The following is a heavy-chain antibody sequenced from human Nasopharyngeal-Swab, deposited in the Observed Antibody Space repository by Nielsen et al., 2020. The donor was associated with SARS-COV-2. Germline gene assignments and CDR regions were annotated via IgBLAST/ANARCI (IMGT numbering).Heavy chain of an antibody. Sequence: ASVKVSCKASGYTFTDYYMHWVRQAPGEGLEYMGRINPHSGDTNFAQKFQGRVTVTRDTSINTAYMELRRLISDDTAVYYCVRDDGGVPGIPETGPPGAFWGQGTLVTVSS. CDR1: GYTFTDYY. J-gene: IGHJ4*02. D-gene: IGHD6-13*01. CDR3: VRDDGGVPGIPETGPPGAF. CDR2: INPHSGDT. V-gene: IGHV1-2*06.